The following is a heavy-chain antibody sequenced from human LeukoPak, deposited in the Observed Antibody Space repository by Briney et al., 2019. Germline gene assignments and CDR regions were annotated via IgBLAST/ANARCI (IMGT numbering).Heavy chain of an antibody. V-gene: IGHV4-34*01. D-gene: IGHD3-22*01. J-gene: IGHJ4*02. CDR3: ATDRGYSSFDY. CDR2: INHSGST. Sequence: SETLSLTCAVYGGSFSGYYWSWIRQPPGKGLEWIGEINHSGSTNYNPSLKSRVTISVDTSKNQFSLKLSSVTAADTAVYYCATDRGYSSFDYWGQGTLVTVSS. CDR1: GGSFSGYY.